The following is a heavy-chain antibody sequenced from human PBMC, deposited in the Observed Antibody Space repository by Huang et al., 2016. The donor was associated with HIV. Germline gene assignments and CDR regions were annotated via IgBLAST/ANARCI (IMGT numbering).Heavy chain of an antibody. V-gene: IGHV1-46*01. CDR1: GYTFTSYY. Sequence: QVQLVQSGAEVKKPGASVKVSCKASGYTFTSYYMHLVRQAPGQGLEWMGIIHLRGGSKSYAKKFQGGVTMTRDTPTSTVYMELSSLRSEDTAVYYCARTAKGYSSLWDYWGQGTLVTVSS. CDR2: IHLRGGSK. J-gene: IGHJ4*02. D-gene: IGHD6-13*01. CDR3: ARTAKGYSSLWDY.